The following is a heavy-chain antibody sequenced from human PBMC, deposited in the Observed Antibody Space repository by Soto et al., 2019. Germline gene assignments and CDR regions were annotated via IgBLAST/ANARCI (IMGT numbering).Heavy chain of an antibody. CDR3: ARDHHYYDSSGYLDY. Sequence: QPGGSLRLSCAASGFTFSSYAMHWVRQAPGKGLEWVAVISYDGSNKYYADSVKGRFTISRDNSKNTLYLQMNSLRAEDTAVYYCARDHHYYDSSGYLDYWGQGTLVTVSS. CDR2: ISYDGSNK. D-gene: IGHD3-22*01. CDR1: GFTFSSYA. J-gene: IGHJ4*02. V-gene: IGHV3-30-3*01.